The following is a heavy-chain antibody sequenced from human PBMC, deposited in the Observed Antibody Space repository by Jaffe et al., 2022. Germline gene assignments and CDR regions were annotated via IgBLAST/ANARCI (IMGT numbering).Heavy chain of an antibody. Sequence: QVQLVQSGAEVKKPGSSVKVSCKASGGTFSSYAISWVRQAPGQGLEWMGGIIPIFGTANYAQKFQGRVTITADESTSTAYMELSSLRSEDTAVYYCARALTVTPRSGVGWQGWFDPWGQGTLVTVSS. CDR1: GGTFSSYA. D-gene: IGHD4-17*01. CDR2: IIPIFGTA. J-gene: IGHJ5*02. CDR3: ARALTVTPRSGVGWQGWFDP. V-gene: IGHV1-69*01.